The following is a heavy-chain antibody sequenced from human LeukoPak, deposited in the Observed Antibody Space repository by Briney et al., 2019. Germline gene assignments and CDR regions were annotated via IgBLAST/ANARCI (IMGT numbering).Heavy chain of an antibody. CDR3: AKDRAMVRGVIHDY. J-gene: IGHJ4*02. V-gene: IGHV3-9*01. CDR2: ISWNSGSI. D-gene: IGHD3-10*01. CDR1: GFTFDDYA. Sequence: GGSLRLSCAASGFTFDDYAMNWVRQAPGKGLEWVSGISWNSGSIGYADSVKGRFTISRDNAKNPLYLQMNSLRAEDTALYYCAKDRAMVRGVIHDYWGQGTLVTVSS.